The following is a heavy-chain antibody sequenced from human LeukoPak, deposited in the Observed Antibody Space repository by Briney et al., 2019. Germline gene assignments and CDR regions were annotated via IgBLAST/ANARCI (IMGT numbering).Heavy chain of an antibody. Sequence: GGSLTLSRAACGLSFSDYFMRWIRQAPGKGLEWVSYISSSGSTIYYADSVKGRFTISRDNAKNSLYLQMNSLRAEDTAVYYCARAAAGIDYWGRGTLVTVSS. D-gene: IGHD6-13*01. V-gene: IGHV3-11*04. CDR2: ISSSGSTI. CDR1: GLSFSDYF. CDR3: ARAAAGIDY. J-gene: IGHJ4*02.